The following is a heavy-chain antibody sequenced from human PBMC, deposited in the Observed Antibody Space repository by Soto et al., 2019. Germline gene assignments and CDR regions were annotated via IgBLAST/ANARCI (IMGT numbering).Heavy chain of an antibody. CDR3: ARHTGSGSYSRFDY. V-gene: IGHV3-33*01. D-gene: IGHD1-26*01. CDR2: IWYDGSNK. J-gene: IGHJ4*02. CDR1: GFTFSSYG. Sequence: GGSLRLSCAASGFTFSSYGMHWVRQAPGKGLEWVAVIWYDGSNKYYADSVKGRFTISRDNSKNTLYLQMNSLRAEDTAVYYCARHTGSGSYSRFDYCGQGTLVTVYS.